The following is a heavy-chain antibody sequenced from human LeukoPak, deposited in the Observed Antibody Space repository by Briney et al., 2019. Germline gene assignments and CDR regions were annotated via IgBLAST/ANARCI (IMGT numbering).Heavy chain of an antibody. V-gene: IGHV3-23*01. CDR2: ISGSGGST. J-gene: IGHJ6*03. CDR1: GFTFSSYA. CDR3: AKEAGTSGDYYYYYMDV. Sequence: GGSLRLSCAASGFTFSSYAMSWVRQAPGKGLEWVSAISGSGGSTYYADSVKGRFSISRDNSKNTLYLQMNSLRAEDTAVYYCAKEAGTSGDYYYYYMDVWGKGTTVTVSS. D-gene: IGHD1-1*01.